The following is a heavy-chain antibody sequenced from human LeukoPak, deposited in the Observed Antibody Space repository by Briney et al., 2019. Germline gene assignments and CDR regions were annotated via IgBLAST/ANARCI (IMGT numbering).Heavy chain of an antibody. J-gene: IGHJ5*02. CDR3: ARDGYTRGSWFDP. CDR1: GGSSSSYA. D-gene: IGHD5-24*01. Sequence: SVKVSCKASGGSSSSYAISWVQQAPGQGLEWKGGIIPIFGTANYAQKYQDRVTITPAESTSTAYMGLSSLRSKDTAVYYCARDGYTRGSWFDPWGQGTLVTVSS. CDR2: IIPIFGTA. V-gene: IGHV1-69*13.